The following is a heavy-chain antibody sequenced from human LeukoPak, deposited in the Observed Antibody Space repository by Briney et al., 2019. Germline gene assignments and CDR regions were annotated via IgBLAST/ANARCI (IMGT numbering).Heavy chain of an antibody. V-gene: IGHV3-33*01. J-gene: IGHJ5*02. Sequence: GGSLRLSCAASGFTFSSYGMHWVRQAPGKGLEWVAVIWYDGSNKYYADSVKGRFTISRDNSKNTLYLQMNSLRAEDTAVYYCAREGYCSSTSCYMGNWFDPWGQGTLVTVSS. CDR1: GFTFSSYG. CDR3: AREGYCSSTSCYMGNWFDP. CDR2: IWYDGSNK. D-gene: IGHD2-2*02.